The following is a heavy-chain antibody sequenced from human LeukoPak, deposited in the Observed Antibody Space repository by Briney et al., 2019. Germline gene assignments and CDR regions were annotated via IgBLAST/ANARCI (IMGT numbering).Heavy chain of an antibody. CDR1: GFTFSSYV. CDR2: ISSSSSYI. D-gene: IGHD3-22*01. Sequence: GGSLRLSCAASGFTFSSYVMHWVRQAPGKGLEWVSSISSSSSYIYYADSVKGRFTISRDNAKNTLYLQMNSLRAEDTAVYYCARLGIVNYYDSSGDAFDIWGQGTMVTVSS. V-gene: IGHV3-21*01. J-gene: IGHJ3*02. CDR3: ARLGIVNYYDSSGDAFDI.